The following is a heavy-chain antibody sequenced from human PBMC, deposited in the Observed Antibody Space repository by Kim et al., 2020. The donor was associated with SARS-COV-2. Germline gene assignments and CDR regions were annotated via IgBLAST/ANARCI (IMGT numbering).Heavy chain of an antibody. Sequence: SVKVSCKASGGTFSSYAISWVRQAPGQGLGWMGRIIPILGIANYAQKFQGRVMITADKSTSTAYMELSSLRSEDTAVYYCARDLRRGGITMVRGKSYYFDYWGQGTLVTVSS. V-gene: IGHV1-69*04. CDR1: GGTFSSYA. CDR3: ARDLRRGGITMVRGKSYYFDY. D-gene: IGHD3-10*01. CDR2: IIPILGIA. J-gene: IGHJ4*02.